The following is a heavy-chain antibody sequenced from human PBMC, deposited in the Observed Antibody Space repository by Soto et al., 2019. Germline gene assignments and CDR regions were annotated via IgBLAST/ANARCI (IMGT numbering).Heavy chain of an antibody. Sequence: RASVKVSCKASGYTFTGYYMHWVRQAPGQGLEWMGWISGNDGKTKYARKFQGRVTMTTDTSTSTAYMEMNSLRHDDTAVYYCARDFYPLAYYFDYWGQGTLVTVSS. CDR3: ARDFYPLAYYFDY. J-gene: IGHJ4*02. CDR2: ISGNDGKT. V-gene: IGHV1-18*04. CDR1: GYTFTGYY.